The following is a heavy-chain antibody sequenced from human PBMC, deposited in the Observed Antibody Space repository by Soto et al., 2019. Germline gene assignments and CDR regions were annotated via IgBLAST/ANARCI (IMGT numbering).Heavy chain of an antibody. CDR3: AREAPYSGSARWFDP. V-gene: IGHV4-4*02. CDR2: IYHSGST. CDR1: GGSISSSNW. D-gene: IGHD1-26*01. J-gene: IGHJ5*02. Sequence: SETLSLTCAVSGGSISSSNWWSWVRQPPGKGLEWIGEIYHSGSTNYNPSLKSRVTISVDKSKNQFSLKLSSVTAADTAVYYCAREAPYSGSARWFDPWGQGTLDTVSS.